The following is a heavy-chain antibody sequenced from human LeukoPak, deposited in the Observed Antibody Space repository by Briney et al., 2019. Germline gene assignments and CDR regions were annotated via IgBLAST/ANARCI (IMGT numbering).Heavy chain of an antibody. V-gene: IGHV4-34*01. CDR1: GGSFSGYY. J-gene: IGHJ6*03. CDR3: ARGYCSSTRYQIYYYYHMDV. D-gene: IGHD2-2*01. Sequence: PSETLSLTCAVYGGSFSGYYWSWIRQPPGKGLEWIGEINHSGSTNYNPSLKSRVTISVDTSKNQFSLKLSSVTAADTAVYYCARGYCSSTRYQIYYYYHMDVWGKGTTVTVSS. CDR2: INHSGST.